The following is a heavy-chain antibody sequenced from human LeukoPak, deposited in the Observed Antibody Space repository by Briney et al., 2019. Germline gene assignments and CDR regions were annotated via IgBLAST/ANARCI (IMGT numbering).Heavy chain of an antibody. V-gene: IGHV4-4*07. J-gene: IGHJ5*02. Sequence: KPSETLFLTCTVSGGSISNYYWSLIRQPARKGLEWIGRISTSGSTNYNPSLKSRVTMSVDTSKNQFSLKLTSATAADTAVYYCATVTDPRYSYFDPWGQGTLVTVSS. CDR2: ISTSGST. CDR3: ATVTDPRYSYFDP. CDR1: GGSISNYY. D-gene: IGHD5-18*01.